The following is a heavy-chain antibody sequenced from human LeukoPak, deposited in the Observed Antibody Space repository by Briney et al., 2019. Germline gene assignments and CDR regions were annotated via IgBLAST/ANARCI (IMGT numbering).Heavy chain of an antibody. CDR3: AKDLIRLAYCGGDCYPHFDY. D-gene: IGHD2-21*02. Sequence: GGSLRLSCAASGFTFSSYGMSWVRQAPGKGLEWVSAISGSGGSTYYTDSVKGRFTISRDNSKNTLYLQMNSVRAEDTAVYYCAKDLIRLAYCGGDCYPHFDYWGQGTLVTVSS. V-gene: IGHV3-23*01. CDR2: ISGSGGST. CDR1: GFTFSSYG. J-gene: IGHJ4*02.